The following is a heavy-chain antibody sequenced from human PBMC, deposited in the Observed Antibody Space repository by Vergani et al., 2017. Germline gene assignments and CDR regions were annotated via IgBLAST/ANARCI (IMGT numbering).Heavy chain of an antibody. CDR2: IITIFGTA. J-gene: IGHJ5*02. CDR1: GGTFSSYA. D-gene: IGHD5-18*01. Sequence: QVQLVQSGAEVKKPGSSVKVSCKASGGTFSSYAISWVRKAHGQGLEWMGGIITIFGTAKYAQKFQGRVTITADESTSTAYMELSSLRSEDTAVYYCAHGSGYSYAVRGNWFYPWGQGTLVTVSS. V-gene: IGHV1-69*01. CDR3: AHGSGYSYAVRGNWFYP.